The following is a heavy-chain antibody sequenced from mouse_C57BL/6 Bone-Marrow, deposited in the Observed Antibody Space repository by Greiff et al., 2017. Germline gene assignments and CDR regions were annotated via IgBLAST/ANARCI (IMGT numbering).Heavy chain of an antibody. CDR1: GYTFTSYW. CDR2: IDPSDSYT. CDR3: AGDLTGSDFGY. Sequence: VQLQQPGAELVRPGTSVKLSCKASGYTFTSYWMHWVKQRPGQGLEWIGVIDPSDSYTNYNQKFKGKATLTIDTSSSTAYMQLSSLTSADSAVYYCAGDLTGSDFGYWGQGTTLTVSS. J-gene: IGHJ2*01. D-gene: IGHD1-1*01. V-gene: IGHV1-59*01.